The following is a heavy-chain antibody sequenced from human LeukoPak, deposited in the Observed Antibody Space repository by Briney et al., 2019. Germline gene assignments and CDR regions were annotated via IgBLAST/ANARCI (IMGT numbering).Heavy chain of an antibody. CDR1: GGSISSYY. CDR2: IYYSGST. Sequence: SETLSLTCTVSGGSISSYYWSWIRQPPGKGLEWIGYIYYSGSTNYNPSLKSRVTISVDTSKNQFSLKLSSVTAADTAVYYCARVGYYDSSGYYGDYYMDVWGKGTTVTVSS. V-gene: IGHV4-59*01. CDR3: ARVGYYDSSGYYGDYYMDV. D-gene: IGHD3-22*01. J-gene: IGHJ6*03.